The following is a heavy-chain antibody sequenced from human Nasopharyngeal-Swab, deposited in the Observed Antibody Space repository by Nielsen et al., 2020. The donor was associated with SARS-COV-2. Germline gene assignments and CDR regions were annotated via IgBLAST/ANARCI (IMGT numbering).Heavy chain of an antibody. D-gene: IGHD6-19*01. V-gene: IGHV3-33*01. J-gene: IGHJ5*02. Sequence: GGSLRLSCAASGFTFSSYGMHWVRQAPGKGLEWVAVIWYDGSNKYYVDSVKGRFTISRDNSKNTLYLQMNSLRVEDTAVYYCARDAYSSGWYGGWFDPWGQGTLVTVSS. CDR2: IWYDGSNK. CDR3: ARDAYSSGWYGGWFDP. CDR1: GFTFSSYG.